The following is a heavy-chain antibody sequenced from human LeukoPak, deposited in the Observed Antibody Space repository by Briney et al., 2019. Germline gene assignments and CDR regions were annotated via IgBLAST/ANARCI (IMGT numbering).Heavy chain of an antibody. CDR1: GYTLTELS. Sequence: GASVKVSCKVSGYTLTELSMHWVRQAPGKGLEWMGGFDPEDGETIYAQKFQGRVTMTEDTSTDTAYMELSSLRSEDTAVYYCTTEQFLPAWYYDSSGYYYVHYWGQGTLVTVSS. V-gene: IGHV1-24*01. J-gene: IGHJ4*02. CDR3: TTEQFLPAWYYDSSGYYYVHY. CDR2: FDPEDGET. D-gene: IGHD3-22*01.